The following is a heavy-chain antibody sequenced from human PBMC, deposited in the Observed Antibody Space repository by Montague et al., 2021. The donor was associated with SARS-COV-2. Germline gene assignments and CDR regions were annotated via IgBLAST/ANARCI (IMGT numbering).Heavy chain of an antibody. CDR2: IYHNGKT. J-gene: IGHJ4*02. D-gene: IGHD3-22*01. CDR3: AVEVKYFLDN. V-gene: IGHV4-39*01. Sequence: SETLSLTCNVSGDSITNTRYFWGWIRQPPGKALDWIGSIYHNGKTYYNPALERRALMSIDTSKDQFSLRLSSVIASDKAVYYCAVEVKYFLDNWGQGFLVTVSS. CDR1: GDSITNTRYF.